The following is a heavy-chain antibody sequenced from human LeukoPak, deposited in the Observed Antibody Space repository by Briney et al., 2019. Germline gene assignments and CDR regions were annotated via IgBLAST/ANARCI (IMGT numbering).Heavy chain of an antibody. CDR1: GYTFTSYY. CDR2: INPTGDST. J-gene: IGHJ5*02. Sequence: ASVKVSCKASGYTFTSYYMHWVRQAPGQGLEWMGLINPTGDSTGYAQKFQGRVTMTRDMSTSTDYLELSSLRSEDTAIYYCARDSSVDDNAWWFDPWGQGTLVTVSS. D-gene: IGHD3-10*01. V-gene: IGHV1-46*01. CDR3: ARDSSVDDNAWWFDP.